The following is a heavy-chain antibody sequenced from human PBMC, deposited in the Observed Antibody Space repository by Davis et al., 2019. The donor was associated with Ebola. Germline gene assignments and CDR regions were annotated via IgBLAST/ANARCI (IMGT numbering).Heavy chain of an antibody. D-gene: IGHD6-13*01. CDR1: GGTFSSYT. CDR2: IIPILGIA. J-gene: IGHJ3*02. V-gene: IGHV1-69*02. CDR3: ARPIYSSSWFGYAFDI. Sequence: SVKVSCKASGGTFSSYTISWVRQAPGQGLEWMGRIIPILGIANYAQRFQGRVTITADESTSTAYMELRSLRSDDTAVYYCARPIYSSSWFGYAFDIWGQGTMVSVSS.